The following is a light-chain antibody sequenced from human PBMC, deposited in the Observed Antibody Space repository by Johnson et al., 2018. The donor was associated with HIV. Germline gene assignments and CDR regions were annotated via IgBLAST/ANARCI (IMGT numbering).Light chain of an antibody. CDR3: GTWDSSLSVYV. Sequence: QSVLTQPPSVSAAPGQKVTISCSGSSSNIWNNYVSWYQQLPGAAPKLLIFDNKKRPSGISDRFSGSKSGTSVTLGITGLQPGDEADYYCGTWDSSLSVYVFGTGTKVTVL. J-gene: IGLJ1*01. CDR2: DNK. V-gene: IGLV1-51*01. CDR1: SSNIWNNY.